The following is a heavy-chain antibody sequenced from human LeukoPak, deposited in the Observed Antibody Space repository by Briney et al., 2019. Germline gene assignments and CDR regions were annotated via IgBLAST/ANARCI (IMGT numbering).Heavy chain of an antibody. Sequence: SGGSLRLSCAASGFTFSSYAMSWVRQAPGKGLEWVSAISGSGGSTYYADSVKGRFTISRDNSKNTLYLQMNSLRAEDTAVYYCAKDWDITMVRGVINPFDYWGQGTLVTVSS. CDR2: ISGSGGST. CDR3: AKDWDITMVRGVINPFDY. D-gene: IGHD3-10*01. V-gene: IGHV3-23*01. J-gene: IGHJ4*02. CDR1: GFTFSSYA.